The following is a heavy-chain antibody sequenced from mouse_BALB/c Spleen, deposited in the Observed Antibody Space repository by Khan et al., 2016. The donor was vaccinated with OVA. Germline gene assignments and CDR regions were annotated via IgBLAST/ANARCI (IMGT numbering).Heavy chain of an antibody. D-gene: IGHD1-2*01. CDR1: GYTFTSYD. Sequence: VQLQESGAELVKPGASVKLSCKASGYTFTSYDINWVRQRPEQGLEWIGWIFPGDDSTNYNEKFKGKATLTSDKSSSTAYMQLSRLTSEDSAVYVCARHYTCGILYLYFDVWGAGTTVTVSS. V-gene: IGHV1S56*01. CDR2: IFPGDDST. CDR3: ARHYTCGILYLYFDV. J-gene: IGHJ1*01.